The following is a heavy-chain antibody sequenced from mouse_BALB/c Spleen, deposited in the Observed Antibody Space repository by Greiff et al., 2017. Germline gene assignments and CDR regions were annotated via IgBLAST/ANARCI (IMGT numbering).Heavy chain of an antibody. CDR1: GFTFSSFG. V-gene: IGHV5-17*02. Sequence: EVHLVESGGGLVQPGGSRKLSCAASGFTFSSFGMHWVRQAPEKGLEWVAYISSGSSTIYYADTVKGRFTISRDNPKNTLFLQMTSLRSEDTAMYYCARGSSQYYFDYWGQGTTLTVSS. D-gene: IGHD1-1*01. J-gene: IGHJ2*01. CDR3: ARGSSQYYFDY. CDR2: ISSGSSTI.